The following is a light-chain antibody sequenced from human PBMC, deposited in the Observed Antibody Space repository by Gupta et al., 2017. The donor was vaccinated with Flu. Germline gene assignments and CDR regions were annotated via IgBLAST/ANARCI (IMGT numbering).Light chain of an antibody. V-gene: IGLV3-25*02. CDR1: ALPKQY. CDR3: HSADSSGNYHV. CDR2: EDT. J-gene: IGLJ1*01. Sequence: SYALPQPPSVSVSPGQTPRITCSGDALPKQYAYWYLQKAGQAPVLLMYEDTKRPSGIPERFSGSSSATTATLTITGVQAEDEADYYCHSADSSGNYHVFGTGTKVTVL.